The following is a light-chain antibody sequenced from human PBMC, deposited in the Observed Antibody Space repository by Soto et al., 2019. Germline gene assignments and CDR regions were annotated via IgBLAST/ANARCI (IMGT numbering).Light chain of an antibody. V-gene: IGKV3-20*01. CDR2: GAT. Sequence: EIVLTQSPGTLSLSPGERATLSCRASQSVSSSYLAWYQQKPGQAPRLLIYGATSRATSIPDRFSGSGSGTDFTLTISRLDPEDVAVYYCQQFGKSPYTFGQGTRLEIK. J-gene: IGKJ2*01. CDR3: QQFGKSPYT. CDR1: QSVSSSY.